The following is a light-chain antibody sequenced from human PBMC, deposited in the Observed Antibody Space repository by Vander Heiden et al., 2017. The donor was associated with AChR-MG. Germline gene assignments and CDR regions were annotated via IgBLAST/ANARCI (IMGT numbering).Light chain of an antibody. CDR2: DVT. Sequence: QSALTQPASVSGPPGQSLTTSCTGTSSDVGTYNLVSWYQQHPGKAPKLSMYDVTKRPPGVPGRFSGSKSGNTASLTISGLQAEDEAYVYCCSYAGYYTVVFGGGTKLTVL. CDR1: SSDVGTYNL. J-gene: IGLJ2*01. CDR3: CSYAGYYTVV. V-gene: IGLV2-11*01.